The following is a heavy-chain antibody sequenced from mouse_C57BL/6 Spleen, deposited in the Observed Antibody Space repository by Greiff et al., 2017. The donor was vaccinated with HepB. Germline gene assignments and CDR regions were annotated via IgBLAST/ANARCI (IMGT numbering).Heavy chain of an antibody. D-gene: IGHD1-1*01. CDR1: GYTFTSYG. Sequence: VQLQQSGAELARPGASVKLSCKASGYTFTSYGISWVKQRTGQGLEWIGEIYPRSGNNYYNEKFKGKATLTADKSSSTAYMELRSLTSEDSAVYFCARGTTVVATGDFDYWGQGTTLTVSS. J-gene: IGHJ2*01. V-gene: IGHV1-81*01. CDR2: IYPRSGNN. CDR3: ARGTTVVATGDFDY.